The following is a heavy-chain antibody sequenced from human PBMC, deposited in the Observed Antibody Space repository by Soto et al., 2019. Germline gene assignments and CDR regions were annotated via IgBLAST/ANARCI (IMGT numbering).Heavy chain of an antibody. D-gene: IGHD3-16*02. CDR1: GFTFNSYW. J-gene: IGHJ6*02. CDR2: IKQDGSEQ. V-gene: IGHV3-7*01. CDR3: VRGLTAGVFYDHTWGGYLPKTYGLDV. Sequence: EVQLVESGGGLVQPGGSVRLACAASGFTFNSYWMNWVRQAPGKGLEWVANIKQDGSEQYYVDSVRGRFSVSRDNANNLMYLQMSSLRAEDTAVYYCVRGLTAGVFYDHTWGGYLPKTYGLDVWGQGTAVTVSS.